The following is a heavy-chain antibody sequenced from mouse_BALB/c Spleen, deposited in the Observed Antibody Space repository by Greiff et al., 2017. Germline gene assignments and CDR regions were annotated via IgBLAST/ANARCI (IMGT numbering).Heavy chain of an antibody. D-gene: IGHD2-14*01. CDR1: GFSLSTSGMG. CDR2: IYWDDDK. CDR3: ARHRYDDAMDY. V-gene: IGHV8-12*01. Sequence: QVTLKESGPGILQPSQTLSLTCSFSGFSLSTSGMGVSWIRQPSGKGLEWLAHIYWDDDKRYNPSLKSRLTISKDTSRNQVFLKITSVDTADTATYYCARHRYDDAMDYWGQGTSVTVSS. J-gene: IGHJ4*01.